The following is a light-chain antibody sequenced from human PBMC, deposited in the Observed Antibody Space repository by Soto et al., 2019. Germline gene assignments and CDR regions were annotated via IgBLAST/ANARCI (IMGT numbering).Light chain of an antibody. CDR3: SSHSSSSTLVV. CDR2: DVN. J-gene: IGLJ2*01. CDR1: SSDVGGYNY. V-gene: IGLV2-14*03. Sequence: QSALSQPASMSGSPGQSITISCTGTSSDVGGYNYVSWYRQYPGKAPKLIIYDVNNRPSEVSNRFSGSKSGNTASLTISGLQAEDKADYYGSSHSSSSTLVVFGGGTKLTVL.